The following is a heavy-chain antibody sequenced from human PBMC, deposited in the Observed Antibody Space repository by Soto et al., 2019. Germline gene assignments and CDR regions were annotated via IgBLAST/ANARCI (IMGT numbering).Heavy chain of an antibody. CDR1: GITFSNYM. CDR3: APHVYFSGGSCQYDAFAI. V-gene: IGHV3-23*01. Sequence: EVQVLESGGGLVQPGGSLRLSCEASGITFSNYMMTWIRQAPGKGLEWVSTITAGGDGTYYADSVKGRFTMSSETSKNTLYLQMNSLRAEDTAVYYCAPHVYFSGGSCQYDAFAIRGQGTMVTVSS. D-gene: IGHD2-15*01. J-gene: IGHJ3*02. CDR2: ITAGGDGT.